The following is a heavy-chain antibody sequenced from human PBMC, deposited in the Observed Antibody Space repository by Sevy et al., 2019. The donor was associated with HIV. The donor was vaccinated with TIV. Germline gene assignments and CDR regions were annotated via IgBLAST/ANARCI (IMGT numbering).Heavy chain of an antibody. V-gene: IGHV3-7*01. J-gene: IGHJ4*02. CDR1: GFTFSSYW. CDR3: ARLSYDFWSGDYFDY. CDR2: IKQDGSEK. D-gene: IGHD3-3*01. Sequence: GGSLRLSCAASGFTFSSYWMSWVRQAPGKGLEWVANIKQDGSEKYYVDSVKGRFTISRDNAKNSLYLQMNSLRAEDTAVYYRARLSYDFWSGDYFDYWGQGTLVTVSS.